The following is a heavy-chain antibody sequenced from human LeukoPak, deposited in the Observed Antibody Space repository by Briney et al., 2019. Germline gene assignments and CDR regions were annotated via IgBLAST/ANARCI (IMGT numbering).Heavy chain of an antibody. D-gene: IGHD1-1*01. CDR3: ARRYNESPRDIRFDH. V-gene: IGHV4-59*01. CDR1: GGSISFYH. Sequence: SETLSLTCTVSGGSISFYHWSWTRQPPGKGLEWIAYVDYTGSANYNPSLKSRVSISLDTSKNQFSLQLRSVTAADTAVYYCARRYNESPRDIRFDHWGQGTLVTVSS. J-gene: IGHJ4*02. CDR2: VDYTGSA.